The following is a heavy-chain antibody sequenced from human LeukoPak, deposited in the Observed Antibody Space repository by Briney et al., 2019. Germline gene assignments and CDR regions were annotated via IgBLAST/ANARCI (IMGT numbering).Heavy chain of an antibody. Sequence: SQTLSLTCALYGPSFSGYYWSWIRQPPGKGLGWIGEINHSGSTNYNPSLKSRVTISVDTSKNQFSLKLSSVTAADTAVYYCASTAMTTVTTTWFDPWGQGTLVTVSS. CDR2: INHSGST. CDR1: GPSFSGYY. J-gene: IGHJ5*02. V-gene: IGHV4-34*01. CDR3: ASTAMTTVTTTWFDP. D-gene: IGHD4-17*01.